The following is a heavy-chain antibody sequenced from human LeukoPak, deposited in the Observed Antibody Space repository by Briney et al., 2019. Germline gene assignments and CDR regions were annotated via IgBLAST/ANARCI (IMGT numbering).Heavy chain of an antibody. CDR3: ARGGWLRSEDY. CDR1: GGSFSGYY. D-gene: IGHD5-12*01. Sequence: SETLSLTCAVYGGSFSGYYWSWIRQPPGKGLEWIGEINHSGSTYYNPSLKSRVTISVDTSKNQFSLKLSSVTAADTAVYYCARGGWLRSEDYWGQGTLVTVSS. V-gene: IGHV4-34*01. CDR2: INHSGST. J-gene: IGHJ4*02.